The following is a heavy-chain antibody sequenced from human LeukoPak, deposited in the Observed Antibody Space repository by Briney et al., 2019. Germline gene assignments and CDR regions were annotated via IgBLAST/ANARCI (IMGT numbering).Heavy chain of an antibody. Sequence: SETLSLTCTVSGGSFTKYFWSWIRQPPGKGLEWIGYIYYSGSTNYNPSLKSRATISVDTSKNQFSLKLSSVTAADTAVYYCARAGSAHADFDYWGQGTLVTVSS. J-gene: IGHJ4*02. CDR3: ARAGSAHADFDY. CDR2: IYYSGST. CDR1: GGSFTKYF. D-gene: IGHD2-15*01. V-gene: IGHV4-59*01.